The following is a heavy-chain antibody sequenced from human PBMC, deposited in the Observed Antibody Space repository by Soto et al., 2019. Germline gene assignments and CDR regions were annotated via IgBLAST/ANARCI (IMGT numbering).Heavy chain of an antibody. J-gene: IGHJ4*02. CDR1: GFTFSDHY. Sequence: GALIVPCIGPGFTFSDHYMGWVRQAPGKGLEWLSYISGGGGSTIYYADSVKGRFTISRDNTKKSLYLQMNSLRAEDTDVYYCARKRDYYDSSGLDYWGQGTLVTVSP. D-gene: IGHD3-22*01. CDR2: ISGGGGSTI. CDR3: ARKRDYYDSSGLDY. V-gene: IGHV3-11*01.